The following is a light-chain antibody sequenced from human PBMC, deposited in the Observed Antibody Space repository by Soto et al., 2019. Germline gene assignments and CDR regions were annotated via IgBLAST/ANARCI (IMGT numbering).Light chain of an antibody. V-gene: IGKV1-9*01. CDR1: QGISSY. Sequence: DIQLTQSPSFLSASVGDRVTITCRASQGISSYLAWYQQKPGKAPKLLIYAASTLQSGVPSRFSGSGSGTEFNLTSSSLQPEDFATYSCQQLNSYPLTFCQGTKLEIK. CDR3: QQLNSYPLT. J-gene: IGKJ2*01. CDR2: AAS.